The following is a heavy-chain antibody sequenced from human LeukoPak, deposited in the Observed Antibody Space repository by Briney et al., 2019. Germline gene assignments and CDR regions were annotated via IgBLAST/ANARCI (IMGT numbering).Heavy chain of an antibody. Sequence: GESLKISCKASGFRSNNYWIGWVRQMPGKGLEWMGVIYLADSDTRYTPSFQGQVSISADTSINTAYLQWSSLQASDTAMYFCARLSDSTNYNYYMDVWGKGTTVTVSS. CDR3: ARLSDSTNYNYYMDV. V-gene: IGHV5-51*01. D-gene: IGHD2-8*01. CDR1: GFRSNNYW. J-gene: IGHJ6*03. CDR2: IYLADSDT.